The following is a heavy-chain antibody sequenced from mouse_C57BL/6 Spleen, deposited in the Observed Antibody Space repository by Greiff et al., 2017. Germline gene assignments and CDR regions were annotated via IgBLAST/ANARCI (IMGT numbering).Heavy chain of an antibody. Sequence: EVKLVESGGGLVKPGGSLKLSCAASGFTFSDYGMHWVRQAPEKGLEWVAYISSGSSTIYYADTVKGCFTISRDNAKNTLFLQMTRLRSEDTAMYYCARTGLLRTWFAYWGQGTPVTVSA. CDR3: ARTGLLRTWFAY. V-gene: IGHV5-17*01. CDR1: GFTFSDYG. CDR2: ISSGSSTI. D-gene: IGHD2-3*01. J-gene: IGHJ3*01.